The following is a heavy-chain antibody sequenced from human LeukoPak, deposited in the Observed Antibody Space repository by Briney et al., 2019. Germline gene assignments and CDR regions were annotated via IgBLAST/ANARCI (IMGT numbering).Heavy chain of an antibody. V-gene: IGHV3-23*01. CDR2: LSDRGDNT. CDR1: GFTFSTYA. J-gene: IGHJ3*02. D-gene: IGHD3-22*01. CDR3: ARDSPSYYYDSSGYDAFDI. Sequence: GGSLRLSCVVSGFTFSTYAMSWVRQAPGEGLEWVSGLSDRGDNTIYADSVKGRFTISRDNSKNTLFLQMNSLRAEDTAVYYCARDSPSYYYDSSGYDAFDIWGQGTMVTVSS.